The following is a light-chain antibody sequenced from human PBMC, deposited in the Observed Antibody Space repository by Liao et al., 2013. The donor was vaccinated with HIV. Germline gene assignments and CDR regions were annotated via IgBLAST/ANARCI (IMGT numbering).Light chain of an antibody. J-gene: IGLJ3*02. Sequence: GSVAPGQTASITCSGDKLGDKYASWYQQKPGQPPVLVIYQDTKRPSGIPERFSGSNSGNTATLTISGTQAMDEADYYCQAWDSSTWVFGGGTKLTVL. V-gene: IGLV3-1*01. CDR2: QDT. CDR1: KLGDKY. CDR3: QAWDSSTWV.